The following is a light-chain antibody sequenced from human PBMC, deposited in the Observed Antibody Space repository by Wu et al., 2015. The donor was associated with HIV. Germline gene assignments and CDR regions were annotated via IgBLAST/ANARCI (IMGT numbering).Light chain of an antibody. CDR3: QQYGSSQWT. Sequence: IVLTQSPGTLSLSPGERATLSCRASQSVSSRNLAWYQQTPGQPPRLLIYGASSRATGIPDRFSGSGSGTDFTLTITRLEPEDFAVYYCQQYGSSQWTFGQGTKVEIK. CDR2: GAS. V-gene: IGKV3-20*01. J-gene: IGKJ1*01. CDR1: QSVSSRN.